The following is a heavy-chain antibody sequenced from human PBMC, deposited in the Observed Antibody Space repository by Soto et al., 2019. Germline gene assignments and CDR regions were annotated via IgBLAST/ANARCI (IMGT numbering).Heavy chain of an antibody. J-gene: IGHJ6*02. CDR3: ARGRRARYQQLPRYYGMDV. V-gene: IGHV4-30-4*01. CDR1: GGSISSGYYY. CDR2: IYYSGRT. D-gene: IGHD2-2*01. Sequence: SETLSLTCSVSGGSISSGYYYWRWILHPPGKGLEWIGNIYYSGRTHYNPSLESRLTISIDTSKDQFSLKLNSVTAADTAVYYCARGRRARYQQLPRYYGMDVWGQGSSVTVSS.